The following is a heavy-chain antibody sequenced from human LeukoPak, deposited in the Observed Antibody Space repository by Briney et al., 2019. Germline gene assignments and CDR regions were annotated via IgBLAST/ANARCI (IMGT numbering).Heavy chain of an antibody. V-gene: IGHV1-69*13. D-gene: IGHD7-27*01. J-gene: IGHJ4*02. CDR1: GGTFSSYA. CDR3: AINWENHSTNFDY. Sequence: SVKVSCKASGGTFSSYAISWVRQAPGQGLEWMGGIIPIFGTANYAQKFQGRVTITADESTSTAYMELSSLRSEDTAVYYCAINWENHSTNFDYWGQGTLVTVSS. CDR2: IIPIFGTA.